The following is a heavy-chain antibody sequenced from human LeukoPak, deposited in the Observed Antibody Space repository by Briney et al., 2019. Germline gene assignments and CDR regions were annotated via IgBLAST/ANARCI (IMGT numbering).Heavy chain of an antibody. CDR3: ARDWKDFWSGYWGPLDY. J-gene: IGHJ4*02. CDR2: ISSSSSYI. Sequence: GGSLRLSCAASGFTFSSYSMNWVRQAPGKGLEWVSSISSSSSYIYYADSVKGRFTISRDNAKNSLYLQMNSLRAEDTAVYYCARDWKDFWSGYWGPLDYWGQGTLVTVSS. D-gene: IGHD3-3*01. CDR1: GFTFSSYS. V-gene: IGHV3-21*01.